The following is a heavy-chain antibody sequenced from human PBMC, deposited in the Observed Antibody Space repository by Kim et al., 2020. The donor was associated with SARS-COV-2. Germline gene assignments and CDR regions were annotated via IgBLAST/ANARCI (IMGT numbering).Heavy chain of an antibody. V-gene: IGHV4-59*01. CDR2: IYYSGST. J-gene: IGHJ5*02. D-gene: IGHD3-22*01. CDR3: ARATYYYDSSGPATWWFDP. Sequence: SETLSLTCTVSGGSISSYYWSWIRQPPGKGLEWIGYIYYSGSTNYNPSLKSRVTISVDTSKNQFSLKLSSVTAADTAVYYCARATYYYDSSGPATWWFDPWGQGTLVTVSS. CDR1: GGSISSYY.